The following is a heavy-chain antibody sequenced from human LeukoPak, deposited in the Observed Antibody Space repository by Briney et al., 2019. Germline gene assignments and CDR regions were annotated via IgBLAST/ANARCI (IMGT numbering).Heavy chain of an antibody. Sequence: SETLSLTCTVSGGSIGSYYWSWIRQPPGKGLEWIGYIYYSGTTNYNPSLKSRVTISVDTSKNHFSLKLSSVTAADTAVYYCATQCSGGSCYSQNRFDPWGQGTLVTVSS. D-gene: IGHD2-15*01. J-gene: IGHJ5*02. CDR2: IYYSGTT. CDR3: ATQCSGGSCYSQNRFDP. V-gene: IGHV4-59*01. CDR1: GGSIGSYY.